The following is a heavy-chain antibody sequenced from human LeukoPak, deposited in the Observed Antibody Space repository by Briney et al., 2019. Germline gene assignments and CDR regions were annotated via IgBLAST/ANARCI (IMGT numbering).Heavy chain of an antibody. J-gene: IGHJ5*02. CDR2: IEHSGKT. Sequence: SETLSLTCTVSGGSMSSSSYRWGWIRQTPGKGLEWIANIEHSGKTYYNPSLKSRVTISVDTSKNQFSLKLSSVTAADTAVYYCARHGRSGGFYTWFDPWGQGTLVTVSS. CDR3: ARHGRSGGFYTWFDP. D-gene: IGHD1-26*01. CDR1: GGSMSSSSYR. V-gene: IGHV4-39*01.